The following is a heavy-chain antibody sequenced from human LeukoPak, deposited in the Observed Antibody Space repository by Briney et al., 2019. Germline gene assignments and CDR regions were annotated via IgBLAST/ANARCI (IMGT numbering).Heavy chain of an antibody. Sequence: SETLSLTCTVSGGSISTYYWSWIRQPPGKGLEWIGYIYHSGSTNYNPSLKSRVTISIDTSHNQFSLKLSSVTAADTAVYYCARTDSYGYYFDYWGQGTLVTVSS. CDR1: GGSISTYY. D-gene: IGHD5-18*01. CDR3: ARTDSYGYYFDY. CDR2: IYHSGST. J-gene: IGHJ4*02. V-gene: IGHV4-4*08.